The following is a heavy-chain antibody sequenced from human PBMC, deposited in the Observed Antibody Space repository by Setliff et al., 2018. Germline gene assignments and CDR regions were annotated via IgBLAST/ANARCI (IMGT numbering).Heavy chain of an antibody. Sequence: GGCLRLSCAASGFTFSTYTINWVRQAPGKGLEWVSSISSTSSYIYYADSVKGRFTISRDNSKNTLYLQMNSLRPEDTAVYYCARTCSGSCCYAGLESWGQGTPVTVSS. J-gene: IGHJ4*02. D-gene: IGHD2-15*01. V-gene: IGHV3-21*01. CDR3: ARTCSGSCCYAGLES. CDR2: ISSTSSYI. CDR1: GFTFSTYT.